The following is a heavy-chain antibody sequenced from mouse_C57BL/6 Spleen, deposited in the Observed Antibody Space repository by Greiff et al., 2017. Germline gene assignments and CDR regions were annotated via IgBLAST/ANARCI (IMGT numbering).Heavy chain of an antibody. D-gene: IGHD4-1*01. CDR2: IRLKSDNYAT. CDR3: STGTGYAMDY. J-gene: IGHJ4*01. V-gene: IGHV6-3*01. Sequence: EVQLQESGGGLVQPGGSMKLSCVASGFTFSNYWMNWVRQSPEKGLEWVAQIRLKSDNYATHYAESVKGRFTISRDDSKSSVYLQMNNLRAEDTGIYYCSTGTGYAMDYWGQGTSVTVSS. CDR1: GFTFSNYW.